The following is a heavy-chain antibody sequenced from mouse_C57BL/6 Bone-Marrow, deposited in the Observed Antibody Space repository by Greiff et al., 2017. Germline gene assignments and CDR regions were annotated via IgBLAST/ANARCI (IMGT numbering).Heavy chain of an antibody. CDR1: GFTFSSYG. V-gene: IGHV5-6*01. D-gene: IGHD2-4*01. CDR3: ARQGLRLYYAMDY. CDR2: ISSCGSYT. J-gene: IGHJ4*01. Sequence: EVKLMESGGDLVKPGGSLKLSCAASGFTFSSYGMSWVRQTPDKRLEWVATISSCGSYTYYPDSVKGRFTISRDNAKHTLYLQMSSLKSADTAMYYFARQGLRLYYAMDYWVQGTSVTVSS.